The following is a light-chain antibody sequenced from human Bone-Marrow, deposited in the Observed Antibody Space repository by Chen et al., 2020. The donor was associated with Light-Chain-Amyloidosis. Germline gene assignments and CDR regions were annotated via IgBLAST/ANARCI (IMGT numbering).Light chain of an antibody. J-gene: IGKJ2*01. V-gene: IGKV4-1*01. CDR3: QQYYTTPRT. CDR1: QSLLYSSNKENY. Sequence: DIVMTQSPDSLAVSLGERATIKCKSSQSLLYSSNKENYLAWYQQKPRQPPKLLIYWASTRDSGVPDQFSGSRSGTDFTLTISGLQAEDVAVYYCQQYYTTPRTFGQGTKLEIK. CDR2: WAS.